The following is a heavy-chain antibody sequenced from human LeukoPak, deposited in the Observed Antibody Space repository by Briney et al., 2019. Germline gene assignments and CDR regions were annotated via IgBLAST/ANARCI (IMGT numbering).Heavy chain of an antibody. CDR2: ISGSGGST. D-gene: IGHD3-3*02. CDR3: AKDSSLAWFPYNWFDP. Sequence: PGGTLRLSCAASGFTFSSYGMSWVRQAPGKGLEWVSAISGSGGSTYYADSVKGRFTISRDNSKNTLYLQMNSLRAEDTAVYYCAKDSSLAWFPYNWFDPWGQGTLVTVSS. V-gene: IGHV3-23*01. CDR1: GFTFSSYG. J-gene: IGHJ5*02.